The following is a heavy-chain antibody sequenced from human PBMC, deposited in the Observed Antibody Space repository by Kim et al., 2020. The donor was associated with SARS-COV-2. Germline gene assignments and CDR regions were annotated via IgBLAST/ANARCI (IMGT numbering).Heavy chain of an antibody. CDR2: IWYNGSP. V-gene: IGHV4-39*07. D-gene: IGHD4-17*01. Sequence: SETLSLTCTVSGGSISTSDYYWGWFRRPPGKGLDWIGRIWYNGSPTYNPSLKSRVTMSVDTSNNQFSLRLSSLTAADTAVYYCARVKPYGDYIEIWGQGT. CDR1: GGSISTSDYY. CDR3: ARVKPYGDYIEI. J-gene: IGHJ3*02.